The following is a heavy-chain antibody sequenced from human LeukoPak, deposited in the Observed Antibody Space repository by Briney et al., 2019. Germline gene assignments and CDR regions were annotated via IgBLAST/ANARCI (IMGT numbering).Heavy chain of an antibody. CDR1: GGSISSYY. J-gene: IGHJ6*02. D-gene: IGHD6-6*01. Sequence: SETLSLTCTVSGGSISSYYWSRIRQPPGKGLEWIGYIYYSGSTNYNPSLKSRVTISVDTSKNQFSLKLSSVTAADTAVYYCARDREYSSSQAFTYYYGMDVWGQGTTVTVSS. CDR3: ARDREYSSSQAFTYYYGMDV. CDR2: IYYSGST. V-gene: IGHV4-59*01.